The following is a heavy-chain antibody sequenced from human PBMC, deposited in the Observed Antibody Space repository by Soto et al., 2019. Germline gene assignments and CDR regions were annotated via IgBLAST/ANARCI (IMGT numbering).Heavy chain of an antibody. J-gene: IGHJ6*02. CDR1: GYTFTSYY. CDR3: AREPLGAVAGHYYYYGMDV. V-gene: IGHV1-46*01. D-gene: IGHD6-19*01. Sequence: ASVKVSCKASGYTFTSYYMHWVRQAPGQGLEWMGIINPSGGSTSYAQKFQGRVTMTRDTSTSTVYMELSSLRSEDTAVYYCAREPLGAVAGHYYYYGMDVWGQGTTVTVSS. CDR2: INPSGGST.